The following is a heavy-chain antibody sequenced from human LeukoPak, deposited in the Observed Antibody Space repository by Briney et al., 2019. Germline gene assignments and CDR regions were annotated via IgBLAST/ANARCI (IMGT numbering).Heavy chain of an antibody. Sequence: GRSLRLSCAASGFTFSTYAMHWVRQAPGKGLEWVAIISYDGSNKYYADSVKGRFTISRDNSKNTLYLQMSSLRAEDTAVYYCARDIVATTNSGDYWGQGTLVTVSS. D-gene: IGHD5-12*01. CDR1: GFTFSTYA. J-gene: IGHJ4*02. V-gene: IGHV3-30-3*01. CDR3: ARDIVATTNSGDY. CDR2: ISYDGSNK.